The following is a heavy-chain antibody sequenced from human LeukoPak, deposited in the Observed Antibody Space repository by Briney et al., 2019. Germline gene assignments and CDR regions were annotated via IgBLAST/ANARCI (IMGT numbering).Heavy chain of an antibody. V-gene: IGHV3-9*01. D-gene: IGHD3-22*01. J-gene: IGHJ4*02. CDR2: ISWNSDSI. Sequence: GGSLRLSCAASGFTFDDYAMHWVRQAPGKGLEWVSGISWNSDSIAYADSVKGRFTISRDNAKNSLYLQMNSLRAEDTALYYCAKGVSYYYDSSGAFFDYWGQGTLVTVSS. CDR1: GFTFDDYA. CDR3: AKGVSYYYDSSGAFFDY.